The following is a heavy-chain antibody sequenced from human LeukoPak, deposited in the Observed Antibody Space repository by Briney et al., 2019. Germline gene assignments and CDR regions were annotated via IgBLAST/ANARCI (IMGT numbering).Heavy chain of an antibody. CDR2: IYYSGST. V-gene: IGHV4-39*01. CDR1: GGSISSSSYH. J-gene: IGHJ4*02. Sequence: SETLSLTCTVSGGSISSSSYHWGWIRQPPGTGLEWIGSIYYSGSTYYNPSLKSRVTISVDTSKNQFSLKLSSVTAADTAVYYCARQETVVTLDYWGQGTLVTVSS. D-gene: IGHD4-23*01. CDR3: ARQETVVTLDY.